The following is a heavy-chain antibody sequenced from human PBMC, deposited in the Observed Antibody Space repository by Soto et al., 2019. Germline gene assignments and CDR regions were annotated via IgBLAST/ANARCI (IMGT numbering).Heavy chain of an antibody. V-gene: IGHV3-15*01. D-gene: IGHD1-1*01. Sequence: PGGSLRLSCVTSGFMFSSAWMNWVRQAPGKGLEWVARIKSKGDGGARDYAAPVKGRFTISRDDSKSTVHLQMNSLRAEDTAVYYCVEGWNDFCGQQTLVPVSS. CDR1: GFMFSSAW. J-gene: IGHJ4*02. CDR2: IKSKGDGGAR. CDR3: VEGWNDF.